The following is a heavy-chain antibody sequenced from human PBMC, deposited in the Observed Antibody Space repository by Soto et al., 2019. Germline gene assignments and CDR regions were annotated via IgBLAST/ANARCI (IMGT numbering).Heavy chain of an antibody. V-gene: IGHV1-69*01. J-gene: IGHJ4*02. CDR3: ATGGRGYSYAPRFYFEY. D-gene: IGHD5-18*01. Sequence: QVQLVQSGAEVKKPGSSVKVTCKASGAIFSSNAISWVRQAPGQGLEWMGGILPIFGRTNYAQKFQGRVTITADESTRKAYRELSSLKSEDTAVYYCATGGRGYSYAPRFYFEYWGQGTLVTVSS. CDR2: ILPIFGRT. CDR1: GAIFSSNA.